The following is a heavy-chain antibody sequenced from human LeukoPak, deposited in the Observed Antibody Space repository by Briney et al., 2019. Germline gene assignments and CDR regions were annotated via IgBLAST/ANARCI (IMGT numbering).Heavy chain of an antibody. V-gene: IGHV3-23*01. CDR1: GFTFSSYW. D-gene: IGHD3-22*01. CDR3: ARGRYYDNSVYYYFDY. J-gene: IGHJ4*02. CDR2: ISVSGLTT. Sequence: GGSLRLSCAASGFTFSSYWMSWVRQAPGKGLEWVSTISVSGLTTYHADSVKGRFTISRDTSKNTLYLQMNSLRAEDTAVYYCARGRYYDNSVYYYFDYWGQGTLVTVSS.